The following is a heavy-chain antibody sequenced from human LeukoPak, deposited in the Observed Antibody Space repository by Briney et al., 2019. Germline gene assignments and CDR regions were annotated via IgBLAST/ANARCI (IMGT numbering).Heavy chain of an antibody. CDR2: LSYDGRYK. CDR3: ARVYGAEIDY. J-gene: IGHJ4*02. Sequence: GGSLRLSCAASGFTFRSYVMSWVRQAPGRGLDWVAFLSYDGRYKFYEDSVKGRFTISRDISNNTVFLQMNSLRPADTAVYFCARVYGAEIDYWGQGTLVSVSS. V-gene: IGHV3-30*02. D-gene: IGHD4/OR15-4a*01. CDR1: GFTFRSYV.